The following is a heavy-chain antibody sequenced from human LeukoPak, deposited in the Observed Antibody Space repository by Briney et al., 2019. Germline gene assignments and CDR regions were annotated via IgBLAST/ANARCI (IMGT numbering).Heavy chain of an antibody. CDR3: ARDRDGEYYDSSGYDY. D-gene: IGHD3-22*01. CDR1: VYTFTSYG. CDR2: ISAYNGNT. J-gene: IGHJ4*02. Sequence: GASVKVSCKASVYTFTSYGISWVRQAPGQGLEWMGWISAYNGNTNYAQKLQGRVTMPTDTSTSTAYMELRSLRSDDTAVYYCARDRDGEYYDSSGYDYWGQGTLVTVSS. V-gene: IGHV1-18*01.